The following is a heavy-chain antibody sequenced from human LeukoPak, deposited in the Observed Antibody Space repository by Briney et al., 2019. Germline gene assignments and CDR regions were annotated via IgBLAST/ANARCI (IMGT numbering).Heavy chain of an antibody. Sequence: GASVTVSCKASGYTFTIYYMHWVRQAPGQGLEWMGIINPSGGSTSYAQKFQGRVTMTRDTSTSTVYMELSSLRSEDTAVYYCARDLGIFGVVIMVGGGLDYWGQGTLVTVSS. J-gene: IGHJ4*02. CDR3: ARDLGIFGVVIMVGGGLDY. CDR1: GYTFTIYY. V-gene: IGHV1-46*01. CDR2: INPSGGST. D-gene: IGHD3-3*01.